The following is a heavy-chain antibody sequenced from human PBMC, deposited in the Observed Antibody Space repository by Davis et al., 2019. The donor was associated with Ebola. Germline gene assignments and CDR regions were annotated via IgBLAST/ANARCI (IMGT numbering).Heavy chain of an antibody. V-gene: IGHV1-8*03. Sequence: ASVKVSCKASGYTFTSYDINWVRQATGQGLEWMGWMNPNSGDTGYAQKFQGRVTITRNTSISTAYMELSSLRSEDTAVYYCTRNPSGEGLVDSWGQGTLVTVSS. D-gene: IGHD7-27*01. CDR1: GYTFTSYD. J-gene: IGHJ4*02. CDR3: TRNPSGEGLVDS. CDR2: MNPNSGDT.